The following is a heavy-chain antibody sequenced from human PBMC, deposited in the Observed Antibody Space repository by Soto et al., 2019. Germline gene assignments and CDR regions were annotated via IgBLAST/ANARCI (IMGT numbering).Heavy chain of an antibody. V-gene: IGHV1-2*02. D-gene: IGHD3-10*01. Sequence: ASVKVSCKAGGYTFSDYYIQWVRQAPGQGLEYMGWISPKSGGAAYAQKFRGRVTMTRDTSTSTAYMELRGLRSDDTAVYYCARDRYYYGSGSYYISWFDPWGQGTLVTVSS. CDR3: ARDRYYYGSGSYYISWFDP. CDR1: GYTFSDYY. CDR2: ISPKSGGA. J-gene: IGHJ5*02.